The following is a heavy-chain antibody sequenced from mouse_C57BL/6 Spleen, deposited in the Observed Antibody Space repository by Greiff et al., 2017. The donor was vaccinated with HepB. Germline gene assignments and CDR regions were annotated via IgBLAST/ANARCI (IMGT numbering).Heavy chain of an antibody. Sequence: EVMLVESGGGLVKPGGSLKLSCAASGFTFSSYAMSWVRQTPEKRLEWVATISDGGSYTYYPDHVKGRFTISRDNAKNNLYLQRSQLKSEDTAMYYCARDRYYGSSYTWYFDVWGTGTTVTVSS. V-gene: IGHV5-4*01. J-gene: IGHJ1*03. CDR1: GFTFSSYA. D-gene: IGHD1-1*01. CDR3: ARDRYYGSSYTWYFDV. CDR2: ISDGGSYT.